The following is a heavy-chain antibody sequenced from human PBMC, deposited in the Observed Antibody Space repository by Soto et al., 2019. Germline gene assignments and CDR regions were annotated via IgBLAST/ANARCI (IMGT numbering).Heavy chain of an antibody. V-gene: IGHV4-39*01. Sequence: SETLSLPCPVSGGSISKSNYFWGWIRQAPGKGLEWIASILYSSTTSYNSSLKSRVAISVDTSKNQFSLKLNSVTAADTAVYYCARLGWGNGDSDYWGQGTLVTVSS. CDR1: GGSISKSNYF. CDR2: ILYSSTT. D-gene: IGHD2-21*01. J-gene: IGHJ4*02. CDR3: ARLGWGNGDSDY.